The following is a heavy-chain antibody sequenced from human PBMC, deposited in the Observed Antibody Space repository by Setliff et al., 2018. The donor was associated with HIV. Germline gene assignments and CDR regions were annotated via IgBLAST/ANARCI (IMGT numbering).Heavy chain of an antibody. CDR3: ARGNYYNLWADPFDF. V-gene: IGHV4-34*01. CDR1: GGSFSGYY. Sequence: PSETLSLTCAVYGGSFSGYYWSWIRQPPGKGLEWIGSIYYSGSTYYNPSLKSRVTISVDTSKNQFSLKLSSVTAADTAVYYCARGNYYNLWADPFDFWGQGTLVTVSS. J-gene: IGHJ5*01. D-gene: IGHD3-3*01. CDR2: IYYSGST.